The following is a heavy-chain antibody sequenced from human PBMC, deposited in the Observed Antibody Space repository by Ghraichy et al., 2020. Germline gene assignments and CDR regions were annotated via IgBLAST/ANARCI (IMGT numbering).Heavy chain of an antibody. V-gene: IGHV5-51*01. CDR2: IYPPDSDT. D-gene: IGHD4-17*01. J-gene: IGHJ5*02. CDR3: ARLKEGRPNFDDYDNWVDP. CDR1: AYTFATYW. Sequence: GESLNISCEGSAYTFATYWIGWARQMPGKGLEWMGIIYPPDSDTRYSPALQGQVTISADKSINTAYLQWRSLKASDTAMYYCARLKEGRPNFDDYDNWVDPWGPGTQVTVSS.